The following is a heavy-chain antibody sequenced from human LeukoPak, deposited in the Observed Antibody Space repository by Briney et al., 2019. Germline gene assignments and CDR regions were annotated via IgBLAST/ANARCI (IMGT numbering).Heavy chain of an antibody. Sequence: GGSLRLSCAASGFTFSSYGMNWVRQAPGKGLEWVSYISSSGSTIYYADSVKGRFTISRDNAKNSLYLQMNSLRAEDTAVYYCARGGGTMIVPSWFDPWGQGTLVTVSS. D-gene: IGHD3-22*01. CDR1: GFTFSSYG. CDR3: ARGGGTMIVPSWFDP. J-gene: IGHJ5*02. CDR2: ISSSGSTI. V-gene: IGHV3-48*03.